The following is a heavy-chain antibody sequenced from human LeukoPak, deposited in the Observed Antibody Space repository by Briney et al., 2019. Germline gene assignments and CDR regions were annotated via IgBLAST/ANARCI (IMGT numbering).Heavy chain of an antibody. CDR2: ISSNGGST. CDR3: ARGGDYGDYGNWFDP. V-gene: IGHV3-64*01. D-gene: IGHD4-17*01. J-gene: IGHJ5*02. CDR1: GFTFSSYA. Sequence: GGSLRLSRAASGFTFSSYAMHWVRQAPGKGLEYVSAISSNGGSTYYANSVKGRFTISRDNSKNTLYLQMNSLRAEDTAVYYCARGGDYGDYGNWFDPWGQGTLVTVSS.